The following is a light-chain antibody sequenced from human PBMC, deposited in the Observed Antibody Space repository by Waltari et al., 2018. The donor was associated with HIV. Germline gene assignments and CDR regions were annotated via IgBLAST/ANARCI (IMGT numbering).Light chain of an antibody. CDR3: TSYISSGGWV. CDR2: YLP. Sequence: QSALTQPASVSGSPGQAITISCTGTSNDIGGYNYVSWYQQQPGQAPKLMIFYLPKRPSGVSTLFSGSNSGTTSSLTISGLQDEDEADYYCTSYISSGGWVFGGGTNLTVL. V-gene: IGLV2-14*03. J-gene: IGLJ3*02. CDR1: SNDIGGYNY.